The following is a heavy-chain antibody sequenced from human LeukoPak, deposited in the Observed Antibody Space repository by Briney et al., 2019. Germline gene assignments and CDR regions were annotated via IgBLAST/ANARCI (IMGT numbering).Heavy chain of an antibody. J-gene: IGHJ5*02. D-gene: IGHD3-10*01. CDR3: AHCYYRGSGDYLNWFDP. CDR2: IYWDDDK. CDR1: GFSLSTSGVG. Sequence: SGPTLVNPTQTLTLTCTFSGFSLSTSGVGVGWIRQPPGKALEWLALIYWDDDKRYSPSLKTRLTITKDTSKNQVVLTMTNMDPVDTATYYCAHCYYRGSGDYLNWFDPWGQGTLVTVSS. V-gene: IGHV2-5*02.